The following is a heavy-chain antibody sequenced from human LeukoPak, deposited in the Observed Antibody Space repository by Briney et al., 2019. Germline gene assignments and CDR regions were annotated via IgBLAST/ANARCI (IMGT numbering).Heavy chain of an antibody. CDR2: ISYDGSNK. D-gene: IGHD1-1*01. V-gene: IGHV3-30*18. Sequence: GRSLRLSCAASGFTFSGYGMHWVRQAPGKGLEWVAVISYDGSNKYYADSVKGRFTISRDNSKNTLYLQMNSLRAEDTAVYYCAKSGGTTGTSLFDYWGQGTLVTVSS. J-gene: IGHJ4*02. CDR1: GFTFSGYG. CDR3: AKSGGTTGTSLFDY.